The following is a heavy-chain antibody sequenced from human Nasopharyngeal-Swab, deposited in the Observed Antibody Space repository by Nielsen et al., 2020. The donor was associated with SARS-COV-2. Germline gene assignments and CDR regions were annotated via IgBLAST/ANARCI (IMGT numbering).Heavy chain of an antibody. CDR3: ARGPQGGSRRPYYFDY. J-gene: IGHJ4*02. CDR2: INHSGST. Sequence: WIRQPPGKGLEWIGEINHSGSTNYNPSLKSRVTISVDTSMNQFSLKLSSVTAADTAVYYCARGPQGGSRRPYYFDYWGQGTLVTVSS. D-gene: IGHD1-26*01. V-gene: IGHV4-34*01.